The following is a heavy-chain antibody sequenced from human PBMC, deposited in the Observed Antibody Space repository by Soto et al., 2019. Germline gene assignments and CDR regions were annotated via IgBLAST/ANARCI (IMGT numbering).Heavy chain of an antibody. D-gene: IGHD3-9*01. Sequence: PSETLSLTCAVSGGSISSSNWWSWVRQPPGKGLEWIGEIYHSGSTNYNPSLKSRVTISVDKSKNQFSLKLSSVTAADTAVYYCARVIAVLDILTGYYQYYYYGMDVWGQGTTVTVSS. CDR3: ARVIAVLDILTGYYQYYYYGMDV. V-gene: IGHV4-4*02. CDR2: IYHSGST. CDR1: GGSISSSNW. J-gene: IGHJ6*02.